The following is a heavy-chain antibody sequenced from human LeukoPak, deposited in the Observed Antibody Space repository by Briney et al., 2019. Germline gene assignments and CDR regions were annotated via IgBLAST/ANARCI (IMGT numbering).Heavy chain of an antibody. J-gene: IGHJ2*01. V-gene: IGHV3-23*01. D-gene: IGHD1-20*01. CDR2: ISDGGGNT. CDR1: GFTFSNYA. Sequence: GGSLRLSCAASGFTFSNYAMNWVRQAPGKGLEWVSAISDGGGNTYYADSVKGRFTISRDNAKNTLYLQMNSLGTEDTAVYYCVTGHYDSRMYFDLWGRGTLVTVSS. CDR3: VTGHYDSRMYFDL.